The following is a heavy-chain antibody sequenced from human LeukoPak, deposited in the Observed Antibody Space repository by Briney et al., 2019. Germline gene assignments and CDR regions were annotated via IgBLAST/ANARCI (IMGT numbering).Heavy chain of an antibody. CDR2: INPNSGGT. J-gene: IGHJ5*02. D-gene: IGHD2-2*01. V-gene: IGHV1-2*02. CDR3: ARFYCSSTSCQYNWFDP. Sequence: ASVKVSCKASGYTFTGYYMHWVRQATGQGLEWMVWINPNSGGTNYAQKFQGRVTMTRDTSISTAHMELSRLRSDDTAVYYCARFYCSSTSCQYNWFDPWGQGTLVTVSS. CDR1: GYTFTGYY.